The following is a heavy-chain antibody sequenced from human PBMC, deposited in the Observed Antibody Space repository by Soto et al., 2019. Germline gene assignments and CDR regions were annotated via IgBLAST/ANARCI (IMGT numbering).Heavy chain of an antibody. CDR1: GFTFSNYA. CDR2: LSFDGSNE. Sequence: QVHLVDSGGGVVQPGRSLRLSCAASGFTFSNYAMHWVRQAPGKGLEWVALLSFDGSNEYYADSVKGRFTISRDNTNNMLFLQMNSLRPEGTAVYYCAKDPGVGYCSGGSCYVPDFWGQGTLVTVSS. CDR3: AKDPGVGYCSGGSCYVPDF. D-gene: IGHD2-15*01. V-gene: IGHV3-30-3*01. J-gene: IGHJ4*02.